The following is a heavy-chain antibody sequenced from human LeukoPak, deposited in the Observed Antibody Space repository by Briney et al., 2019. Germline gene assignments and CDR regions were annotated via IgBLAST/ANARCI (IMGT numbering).Heavy chain of an antibody. V-gene: IGHV1-69*13. Sequence: SVKVSCKASGGTFSSYAISWVRQAPGQGLEWMGGIIPIFGTANYAQKFQGRVTITADESTSTAYMELSSLRSEDTAVYYCARSSAAMITDAFDIWGQGTMVTVSS. CDR1: GGTFSSYA. CDR2: IIPIFGTA. D-gene: IGHD3-22*01. J-gene: IGHJ3*02. CDR3: ARSSAAMITDAFDI.